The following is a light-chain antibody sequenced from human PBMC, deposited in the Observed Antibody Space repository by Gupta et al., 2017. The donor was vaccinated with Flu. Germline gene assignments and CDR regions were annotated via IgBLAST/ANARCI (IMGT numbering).Light chain of an antibody. J-gene: IGLJ3*02. CDR3: YSTDRSGDSWV. CDR1: VLTKKY. Sequence: GQTARRPGFGDVLTKKYVYWYQQQAGQAPMLVIYEDNKRPSGLPERVSGSTSGTMATLTITGAQADDEGDYYCYSTDRSGDSWVFGGGTKLTV. CDR2: EDN. V-gene: IGLV3-10*01.